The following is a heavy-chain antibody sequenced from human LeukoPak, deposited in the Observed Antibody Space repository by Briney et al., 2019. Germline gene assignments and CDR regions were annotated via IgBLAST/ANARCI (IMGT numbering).Heavy chain of an antibody. D-gene: IGHD3-22*01. CDR2: ISGSGGST. CDR3: AKPRAPEYYYDSSGYWDY. Sequence: GGSLRLSCAASGFTLSTYSMDWVRQAPGKGLEWVSAISGSGGSTYYADSVKGRFTISRDNSKNTLYLQMHSLRAEDTAVYYCAKPRAPEYYYDSSGYWDYWGQGTLVTVSS. V-gene: IGHV3-23*01. CDR1: GFTLSTYS. J-gene: IGHJ4*02.